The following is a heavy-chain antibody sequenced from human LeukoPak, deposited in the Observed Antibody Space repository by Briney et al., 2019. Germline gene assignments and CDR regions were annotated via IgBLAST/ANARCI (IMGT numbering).Heavy chain of an antibody. CDR2: ISSTGGDT. CDR1: GFTFRGSA. D-gene: IGHD6-19*01. Sequence: GGSLRLSCAASGFTFRGSAMSWVRQAPGKGLEWVSAISSTGGDTYYADFAKGRFTISRDNSRNTLYPQMSSLSAEDTAIYYCARVPDSTGWYLDYWGQGTLVTVSS. J-gene: IGHJ4*02. CDR3: ARVPDSTGWYLDY. V-gene: IGHV3-23*01.